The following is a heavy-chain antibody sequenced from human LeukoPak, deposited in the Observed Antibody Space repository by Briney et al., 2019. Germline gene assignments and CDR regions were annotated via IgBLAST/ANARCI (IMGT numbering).Heavy chain of an antibody. J-gene: IGHJ4*02. V-gene: IGHV4-38-2*02. Sequence: PSETLSLTCTVSGYSISSGYYWGWIRQPPGKGLEWIGSIYHSGSTYYNPSLKSRVTISVDTSKNQFSLKLSSVTAADTAVYYCAKDSTHYRVWDNYDTRGLTYWGQGTLVTVSS. CDR1: GYSISSGYY. CDR2: IYHSGST. CDR3: AKDSTHYRVWDNYDTRGLTY. D-gene: IGHD3-22*01.